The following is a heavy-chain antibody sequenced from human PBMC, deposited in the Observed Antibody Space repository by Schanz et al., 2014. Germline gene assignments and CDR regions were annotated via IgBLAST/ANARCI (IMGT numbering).Heavy chain of an antibody. J-gene: IGHJ1*01. CDR3: AKGFFLAAAGPEYFQH. Sequence: QVQLVESGGGVVQPGGSLRLSCAASGFTFSSYGIHWVRQAPGKGLEWVAFIRYDGSNKYYADSVKGRFTISRDNSKNTLYLQMNSLRAEDTAVYYCAKGFFLAAAGPEYFQHWGQGTLVTVSS. CDR2: IRYDGSNK. D-gene: IGHD6-13*01. V-gene: IGHV3-30*02. CDR1: GFTFSSYG.